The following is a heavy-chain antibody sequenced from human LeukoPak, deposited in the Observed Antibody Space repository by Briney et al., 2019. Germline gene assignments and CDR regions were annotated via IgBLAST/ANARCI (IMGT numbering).Heavy chain of an antibody. V-gene: IGHV4-38-2*01. CDR3: ARLSSDGYNSLTY. Sequence: QVQLQESGPGLVKPSETLSLTCAVSGYSISSGYYWGWIRQPPGKGLECIGSIYHSGSTYYNPSLKSRVTISLDTSKNQLSLKVSSVTAADTAVHYCARLSSDGYNSLTYWGQGTLVTVSS. D-gene: IGHD5-24*01. J-gene: IGHJ4*02. CDR1: GYSISSGYY. CDR2: IYHSGST.